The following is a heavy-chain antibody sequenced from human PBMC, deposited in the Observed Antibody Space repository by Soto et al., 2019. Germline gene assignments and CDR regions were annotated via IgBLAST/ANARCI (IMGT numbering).Heavy chain of an antibody. CDR2: IIPIFDVA. Sequence: QVQLVQSGAEVRKPGSSVKVSCKASGGTFSSHAITSVRQGRGQGLEWMGRIIPIFDVATYAPKFQGRITITADKSTASASMEVTSLRSEDTADYYCASDRKDGHCYFESWGQGTLVTVSS. CDR1: GGTFSSHA. CDR3: ASDRKDGHCYFES. V-gene: IGHV1-69*04. J-gene: IGHJ4*02.